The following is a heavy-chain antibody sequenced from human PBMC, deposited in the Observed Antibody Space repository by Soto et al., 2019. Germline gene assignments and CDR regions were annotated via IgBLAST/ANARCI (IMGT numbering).Heavy chain of an antibody. D-gene: IGHD5-18*01. V-gene: IGHV1-24*01. CDR3: ATYPANLGYSYGPGEHNWFDP. Sequence: ASVKVSCKVSGYTLTELSMHWVRQAPGKGLEWMGGFDPEDGVTIYAQKFQGRVTMTEDTSTDTAYMELSSLRSEDTAVYYCATYPANLGYSYGPGEHNWFDPWGQGTLVTVSS. CDR1: GYTLTELS. J-gene: IGHJ5*02. CDR2: FDPEDGVT.